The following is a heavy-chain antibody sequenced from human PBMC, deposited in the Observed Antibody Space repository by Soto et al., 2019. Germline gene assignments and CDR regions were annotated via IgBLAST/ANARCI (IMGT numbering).Heavy chain of an antibody. J-gene: IGHJ3*02. Sequence: QVQLQESGPGLVKPSQILSLACTVSDGSISSGGYYWSWIRQHPGKGLEWIGYIYYSGSTYYNPSLNRRVTITVDTSKNQFSRKLSSVTAADTAVYYCAQSGTIVRGVIAGDGSDIWGQGTMVTVSS. D-gene: IGHD3-10*01. V-gene: IGHV4-31*03. CDR1: DGSISSGGYY. CDR2: IYYSGST. CDR3: AQSGTIVRGVIAGDGSDI.